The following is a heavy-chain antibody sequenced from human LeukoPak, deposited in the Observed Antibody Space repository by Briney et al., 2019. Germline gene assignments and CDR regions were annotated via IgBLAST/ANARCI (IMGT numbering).Heavy chain of an antibody. CDR2: ISSSSTTI. V-gene: IGHV3-48*01. Sequence: GGSLRLSCAASGFTFSTYSMNWVRQAPGKGLEWISYISSSSTTIYYADSVKGRFTISRDNAKNSLYLQMNSLRREDTAVYYCATVGEEYGVLYYFDKWGQGTLVIVSS. CDR1: GFTFSTYS. D-gene: IGHD3-10*01. CDR3: ATVGEEYGVLYYFDK. J-gene: IGHJ4*02.